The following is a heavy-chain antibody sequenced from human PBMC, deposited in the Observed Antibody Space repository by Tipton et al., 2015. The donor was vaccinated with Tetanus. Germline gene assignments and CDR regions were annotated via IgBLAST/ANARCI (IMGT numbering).Heavy chain of an antibody. J-gene: IGHJ5*02. CDR3: ARDQGGGRVVRLNWFDP. D-gene: IGHD6-6*01. CDR2: IYYSGDT. CDR1: GASISSGGYF. Sequence: TLSLTCTVSGASISSGGYFWNWIRHHPGKGLEWIGYIYYSGDTFYNPSLRSRLSMSVDTSKNQFSLKLDSVTAADTAIYYCARDQGGGRVVRLNWFDPWGPGTLVTVSS. V-gene: IGHV4-31*03.